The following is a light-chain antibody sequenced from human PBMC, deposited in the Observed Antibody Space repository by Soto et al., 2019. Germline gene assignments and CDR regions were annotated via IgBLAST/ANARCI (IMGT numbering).Light chain of an antibody. CDR2: WAS. J-gene: IGKJ2*01. CDR1: QSVFHSANNMNY. V-gene: IGKV4-1*01. Sequence: DTVMTQSPDSLAVSLRESATSNCTSSQSVFHSANNMNYLAWYQQKPGQSPKLLISWASIRDSGVPDRFSGSGSGTDFTLTINSLQAEDAAVYYCQQFYNPPPYTFGQGTRLEIK. CDR3: QQFYNPPPYT.